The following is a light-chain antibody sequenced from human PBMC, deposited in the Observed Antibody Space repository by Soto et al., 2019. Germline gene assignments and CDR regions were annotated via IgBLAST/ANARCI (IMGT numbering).Light chain of an antibody. V-gene: IGKV3-15*01. J-gene: IGKJ4*01. Sequence: EIVITQSPATLSVSPGERATLSCRASQSIGRNLAWYQQKPGQAPRLLFSGASTGATGIPARFSGSGSGTEFTLTINSLQSEDSAVYYCQQYYTWPVTFGGGTKVDIK. CDR1: QSIGRN. CDR2: GAS. CDR3: QQYYTWPVT.